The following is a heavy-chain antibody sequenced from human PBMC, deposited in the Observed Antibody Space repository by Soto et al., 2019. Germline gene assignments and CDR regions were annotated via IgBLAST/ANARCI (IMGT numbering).Heavy chain of an antibody. CDR1: GGTFSSYA. J-gene: IGHJ4*02. V-gene: IGHV1-69*12. CDR3: ARDRRVLVPAASYANFDY. Sequence: QVQLVQSGAEVKKPGSSVKVSCKASGGTFSSYAISWVRQAPGQGLEWMGGIIPIFGTANYAQKFQGRVTITADESTSTAYMELSSLRPEDTAVYYCARDRRVLVPAASYANFDYWGQGTLVTVSS. CDR2: IIPIFGTA. D-gene: IGHD2-2*01.